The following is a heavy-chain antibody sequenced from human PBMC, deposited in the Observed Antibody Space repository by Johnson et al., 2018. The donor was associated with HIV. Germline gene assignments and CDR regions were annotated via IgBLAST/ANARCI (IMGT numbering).Heavy chain of an antibody. CDR1: GFSFSIYG. CDR2: ISYDGTNK. CDR3: ARGRWLRDAFDI. Sequence: QVQLVESGGGVVQPGRSLRLSCAASGFSFSIYGMHWVRQAPGKGLEWVAVISYDGTNKYYADSVKGRFTISRDNSKNTLYLQMNSLRAEDTAVYYCARGRWLRDAFDIWGQGTMVTVSS. J-gene: IGHJ3*02. V-gene: IGHV3-30*03. D-gene: IGHD3-22*01.